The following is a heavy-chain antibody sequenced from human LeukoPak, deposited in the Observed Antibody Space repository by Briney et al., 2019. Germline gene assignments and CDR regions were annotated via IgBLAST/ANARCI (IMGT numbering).Heavy chain of an antibody. CDR3: AGRYFYDSSTYYPLDY. J-gene: IGHJ4*02. Sequence: PGGSLRLSCAASGFTFSSYWMHWVRQAPGKGLVWVSRINSDGSSTTYADSVKGRFTISRDNAKNTLYLQMNSLRAEDTAVYYCAGRYFYDSSTYYPLDYWGQGTLVTVSS. V-gene: IGHV3-74*01. D-gene: IGHD3-22*01. CDR2: INSDGSST. CDR1: GFTFSSYW.